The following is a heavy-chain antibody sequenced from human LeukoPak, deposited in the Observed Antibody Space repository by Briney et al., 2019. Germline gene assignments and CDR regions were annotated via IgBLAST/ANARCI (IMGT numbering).Heavy chain of an antibody. V-gene: IGHV3-7*01. CDR2: IDQDGSSE. CDR1: GFTFSDYW. J-gene: IGHJ4*02. Sequence: GGSLRLSCAASGFTFSDYWMNWVRRAPGKGLEWVANIDQDGSSEYYVGSVQGRFTISRDNAKNSLYLQMNSLRAEDTAVYYCARGDWAPFDYWGQGSLLTVSS. D-gene: IGHD2-21*02. CDR3: ARGDWAPFDY.